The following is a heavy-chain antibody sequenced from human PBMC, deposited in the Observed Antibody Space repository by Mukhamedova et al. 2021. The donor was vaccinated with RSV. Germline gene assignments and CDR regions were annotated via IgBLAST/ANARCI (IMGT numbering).Heavy chain of an antibody. CDR2: IDPSGGSA. J-gene: IGHJ2*01. Sequence: MGAIDPSGGSANYAQKFQGRVSMTRDTSTSTVYMELSSLRSEDTAVYFCARNDRGDGYTLNWHSDLWGRGTLVSVSS. D-gene: IGHD5-24*01. CDR3: ARNDRGDGYTLNWHSDL. V-gene: IGHV1-46*01.